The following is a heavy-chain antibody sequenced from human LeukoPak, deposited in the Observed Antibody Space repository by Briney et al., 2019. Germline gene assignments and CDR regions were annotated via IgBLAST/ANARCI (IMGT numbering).Heavy chain of an antibody. D-gene: IGHD6-6*01. V-gene: IGHV3-11*04. CDR3: AREGSRSSFYFDY. CDR2: ISNTGSTI. CDR1: EFTFSDFH. J-gene: IGHJ4*02. Sequence: GGSLRLSCAASEFTFSDFHMNWIRQAPGKGLEWISHISNTGSTIYYADSVKGRFTISRDNAKNSLYLQVKSLRVEDTGVYYRAREGSRSSFYFDYWGQGTLVTVSS.